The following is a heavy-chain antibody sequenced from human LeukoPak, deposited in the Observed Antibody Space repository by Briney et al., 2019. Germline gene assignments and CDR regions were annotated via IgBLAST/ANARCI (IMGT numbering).Heavy chain of an antibody. CDR1: GFTFSNYW. Sequence: PGGSLRLSCAVSGFTFSNYWMSWVRQAPGKGLEWVANIKQDGSEKYYVDPVKGRFTISRDNAKNSLYLQMNSLRAEDTAVYYCARDYCSGGSCYNHYYYGMDVWGQGTTVTVSS. CDR3: ARDYCSGGSCYNHYYYGMDV. D-gene: IGHD2-15*01. V-gene: IGHV3-7*01. CDR2: IKQDGSEK. J-gene: IGHJ6*02.